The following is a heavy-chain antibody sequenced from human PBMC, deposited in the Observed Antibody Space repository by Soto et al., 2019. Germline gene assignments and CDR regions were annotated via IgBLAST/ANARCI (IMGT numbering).Heavy chain of an antibody. CDR3: ARHGLGHGDPYYYYGMDV. D-gene: IGHD4-17*01. J-gene: IGHJ6*02. CDR2: IYPGDSDT. Sequence: PGESLKISCKGSGYSFTSYWIGWVRQMPGKGLEWMGIIYPGDSDTRYSPSFQGQVTISADKSISTAYLQWSSLKASDTAMYYCARHGLGHGDPYYYYGMDVWGQGTTVTVSS. CDR1: GYSFTSYW. V-gene: IGHV5-51*01.